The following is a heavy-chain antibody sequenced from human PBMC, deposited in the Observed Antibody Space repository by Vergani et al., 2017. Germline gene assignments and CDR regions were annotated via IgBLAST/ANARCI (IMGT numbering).Heavy chain of an antibody. D-gene: IGHD4-17*01. V-gene: IGHV4-39*01. CDR2: IYYSGST. CDR1: GGSISSYY. J-gene: IGHJ3*02. Sequence: QVQLQESGPGLVKPSQTLSLTCTVSGGSISSYYWSWIRQPPGKGLEWIGSIYYSGSTYYNPSLKSRVTISVDTSKNQFSLKLSSVTAADTAVYYCARLGGDYDAFDIWGQGTMVTVSS. CDR3: ARLGGDYDAFDI.